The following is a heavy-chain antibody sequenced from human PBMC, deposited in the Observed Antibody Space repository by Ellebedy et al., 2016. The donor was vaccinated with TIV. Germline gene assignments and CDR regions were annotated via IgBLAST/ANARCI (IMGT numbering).Heavy chain of an antibody. CDR2: IIPILGIA. J-gene: IGHJ4*02. V-gene: IGHV1-69*02. Sequence: AASVKVSCKASGYTFTSYYMHWVRQAPGQGLEWMGRIIPILGIANYAQKFQGRVTITADKSTTTAYMELASLTSDDTAVYYCARWGGYSGTFQGPFDFWGQGTLVTVAS. CDR3: ARWGGYSGTFQGPFDF. D-gene: IGHD1-26*01. CDR1: GYTFTSYY.